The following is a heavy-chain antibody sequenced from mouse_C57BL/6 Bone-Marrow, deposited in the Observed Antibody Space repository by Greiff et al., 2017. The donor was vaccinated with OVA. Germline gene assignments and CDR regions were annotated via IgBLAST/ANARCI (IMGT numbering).Heavy chain of an antibody. Sequence: EVKVVESGGGLVQPGGSLKLSCAASGFTFSDYYMYWVRQTPEKRLEWVAYISNGGGSTYYPATVKGRFSISRDNAKNALYLKMSRLKSDDTAMYYCARRVGWLLHWYFDVWGRGTTVTVSS. J-gene: IGHJ1*03. V-gene: IGHV5-12*01. CDR1: GFTFSDYY. CDR2: ISNGGGST. D-gene: IGHD2-3*01. CDR3: ARRVGWLLHWYFDV.